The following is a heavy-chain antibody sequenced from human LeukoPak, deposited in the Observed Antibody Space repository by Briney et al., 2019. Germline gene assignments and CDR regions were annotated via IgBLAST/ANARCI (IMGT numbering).Heavy chain of an antibody. J-gene: IGHJ3*02. CDR2: IYYSGST. CDR1: GGSISSYY. CDR3: ARDLYDFWSGYFYDAFDI. D-gene: IGHD3-3*01. V-gene: IGHV4-59*01. Sequence: PSETLSLTYTVSGGSISSYYWSWIRQPPGKGLEWIGYIYYSGSTNYNPSLKSRVTISVDTSKNQFSLKLSSVTAADTAVYYCARDLYDFWSGYFYDAFDIWGQGTMVTVSS.